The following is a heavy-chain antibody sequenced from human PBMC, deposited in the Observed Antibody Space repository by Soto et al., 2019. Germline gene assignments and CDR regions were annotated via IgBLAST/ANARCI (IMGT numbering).Heavy chain of an antibody. V-gene: IGHV4-4*08. CDR3: ARADTSGYSYFDY. J-gene: IGHJ4*02. CDR2: IYASGST. CDR1: GGSFSGYY. D-gene: IGHD3-22*01. Sequence: ASETLSLTCAVYGGSFSGYYWSWIRQSPGKGLEWIGYIYASGSTNYNPSLESRITISVDTSKNQFSLKLSSVTAADTAVYYCARADTSGYSYFDYWGQGRLVTVSS.